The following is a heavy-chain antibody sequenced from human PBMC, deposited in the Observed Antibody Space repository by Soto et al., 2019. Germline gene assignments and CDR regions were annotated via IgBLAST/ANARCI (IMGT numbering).Heavy chain of an antibody. CDR3: AYSSTPSDY. Sequence: GGSLRLSCAASGFTFSSYAMSWVRQAPGKGLEWVSAISGSGGNTYYADSVKGRFTISRDNSKNTLYLQMNSLIAEDTAVYYCAYSSTPSDYRGKGTLVTGSS. D-gene: IGHD6-13*01. V-gene: IGHV3-23*01. J-gene: IGHJ4*02. CDR1: GFTFSSYA. CDR2: ISGSGGNT.